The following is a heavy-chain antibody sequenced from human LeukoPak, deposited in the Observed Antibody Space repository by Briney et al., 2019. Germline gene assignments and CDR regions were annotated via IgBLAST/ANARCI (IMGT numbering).Heavy chain of an antibody. V-gene: IGHV3-53*01. CDR2: IYSGGST. Sequence: GGSLRLSCAASGFTFSNAWMSWVRQAPGKGLGWVSVIYSGGSTYYADSVKGRFTISRDNSKNTLYLQMNSLRAEDTAVYYCARAVAGLFDYWGQGTLVTVSS. D-gene: IGHD6-19*01. CDR3: ARAVAGLFDY. CDR1: GFTFSNAW. J-gene: IGHJ4*02.